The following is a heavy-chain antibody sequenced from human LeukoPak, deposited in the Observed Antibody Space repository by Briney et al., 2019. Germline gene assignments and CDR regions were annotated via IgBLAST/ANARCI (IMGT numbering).Heavy chain of an antibody. D-gene: IGHD3-22*01. V-gene: IGHV3-33*08. CDR1: GFTFSSYG. CDR3: ARPMYYYDSSGPDY. Sequence: QTGGSLRLSCAASGFTFSSYGMHWVRQAPGKGLEWVAVIWYDGSNKYYADSVKGRFTISRDNSKNTLYLQMNSLRAEDTAVYYCARPMYYYDSSGPDYWGQGTLVTVSS. CDR2: IWYDGSNK. J-gene: IGHJ4*02.